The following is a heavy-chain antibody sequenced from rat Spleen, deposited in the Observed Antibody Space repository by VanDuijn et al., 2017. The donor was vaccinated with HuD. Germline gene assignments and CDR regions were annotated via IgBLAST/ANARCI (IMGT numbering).Heavy chain of an antibody. D-gene: IGHD1-2*01. CDR3: AKENTIAAGGIMDA. V-gene: IGHV5S13*01. Sequence: EVQLVASGGGLVQPGRSLKLSCAASGFTFSDYDMAWVRQTTTKGLEWIASINTGGDKTYYRDSVKGRVTASRDDAKNTQFLQMDSLRSEDTATYYCAKENTIAAGGIMDAWGQGASVTVSS. J-gene: IGHJ4*01. CDR2: INTGGDKT. CDR1: GFTFSDYD.